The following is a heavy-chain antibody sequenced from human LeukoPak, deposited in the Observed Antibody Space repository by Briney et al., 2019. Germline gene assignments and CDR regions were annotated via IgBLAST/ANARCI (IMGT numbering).Heavy chain of an antibody. CDR3: ASFGISWRSSY. D-gene: IGHD2-21*01. J-gene: IGHJ4*02. V-gene: IGHV3-74*01. Sequence: GGSLRLSCAVSGFSFSSHWVHWVRQAPGKGLVWVSRISDDGSYTSNVDSVKGRFTISRDNVNNMLYLHMNSLRAEDTAVYYCASFGISWRSSYWGQGTLVTVSS. CDR1: GFSFSSHW. CDR2: ISDDGSYT.